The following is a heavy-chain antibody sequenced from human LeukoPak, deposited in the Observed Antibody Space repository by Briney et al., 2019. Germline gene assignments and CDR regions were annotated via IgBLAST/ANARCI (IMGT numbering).Heavy chain of an antibody. CDR1: GGSISSSNW. D-gene: IGHD6-13*01. J-gene: IGHJ4*02. CDR3: ARGDVSSRTIDY. Sequence: PSGTLSLTCAVSGGSISSSNWWSWVRQPPGKGLEWIGEIYHSRSTNYNPSLRSRLTISVDKSKNQFSLKLSSVTDADTAVYYCARGDVSSRTIDYWGQGTLVTVSS. CDR2: IYHSRST. V-gene: IGHV4-4*02.